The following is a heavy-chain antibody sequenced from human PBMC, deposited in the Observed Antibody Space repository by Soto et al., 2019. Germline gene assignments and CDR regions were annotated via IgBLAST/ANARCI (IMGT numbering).Heavy chain of an antibody. CDR3: ARERRLPNRYMDV. V-gene: IGHV4-31*03. CDR1: GGSISSGGYY. D-gene: IGHD4-17*01. Sequence: SETLSLTCTVSGGSISSGGYYWSWIRQHPGKGLEWIGYIYYSGSTYYNPSLKSRVTISVDTSKNQFSLKLSSVTAADTAVYYCARERRLPNRYMDVWGKGTTVTVSS. CDR2: IYYSGST. J-gene: IGHJ6*03.